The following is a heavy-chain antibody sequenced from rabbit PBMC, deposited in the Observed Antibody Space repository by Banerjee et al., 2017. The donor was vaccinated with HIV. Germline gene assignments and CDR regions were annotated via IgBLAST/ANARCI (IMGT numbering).Heavy chain of an antibody. Sequence: QSLEESGGDLVKPGASLTLTCTASGVSFSTSYWISWVRQAPGKGLEWIACDDGGSSGSAYYATWAKGRFTISKASSTTVTLQMTSLTAADTATYFCARDSGSSFSSYGMDLWGPGTLVTVS. D-gene: IGHD8-1*01. J-gene: IGHJ6*01. CDR1: GVSFSTSYW. CDR3: ARDSGSSFSSYGMDL. V-gene: IGHV1S40*01. CDR2: DDGGSSGSA.